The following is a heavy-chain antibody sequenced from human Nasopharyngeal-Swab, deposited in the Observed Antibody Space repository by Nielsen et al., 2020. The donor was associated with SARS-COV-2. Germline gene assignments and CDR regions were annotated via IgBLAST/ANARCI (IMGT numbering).Heavy chain of an antibody. J-gene: IGHJ4*02. CDR2: TYSGGSTT. Sequence: WIRQPPGKGLEWVSLTYSGGSTTYYGDTVKSRFTISRDNSKNTLYLQMNSLRAEDTALYYCAKWTAVTGYWGFDYWGQGTLVTVSS. D-gene: IGHD3-9*01. V-gene: IGHV3-23*03. CDR3: AKWTAVTGYWGFDY.